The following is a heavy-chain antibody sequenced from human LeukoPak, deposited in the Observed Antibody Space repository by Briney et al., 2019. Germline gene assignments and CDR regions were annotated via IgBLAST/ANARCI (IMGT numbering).Heavy chain of an antibody. CDR1: GFTFDDYA. CDR2: INWNSGSI. V-gene: IGHV3-9*01. D-gene: IGHD5-18*01. Sequence: GGSLRLSCAASGFTFDDYAMHWVRQAPGKGLEWVSGINWNSGSIGYADSVKGRFTISRDNAKNSLYLQMNSLRAEDTALYYCAKGRGYSYGYLAVYWGQGTLVTVSS. J-gene: IGHJ4*02. CDR3: AKGRGYSYGYLAVY.